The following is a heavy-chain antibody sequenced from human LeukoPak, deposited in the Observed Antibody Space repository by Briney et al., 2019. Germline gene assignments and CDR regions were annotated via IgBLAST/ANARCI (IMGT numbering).Heavy chain of an antibody. Sequence: GGSLRLSCAASGFTFSSYWMSWVRQAPGKGLEWVSVIYSGGSTYYADSVKGRFTISRDNSKNTLYLQMNSLRAEDTAVYYCARPGRSGFDYWGQGTLVTVSS. J-gene: IGHJ4*02. CDR1: GFTFSSYW. CDR2: IYSGGST. CDR3: ARPGRSGFDY. V-gene: IGHV3-53*01. D-gene: IGHD1-1*01.